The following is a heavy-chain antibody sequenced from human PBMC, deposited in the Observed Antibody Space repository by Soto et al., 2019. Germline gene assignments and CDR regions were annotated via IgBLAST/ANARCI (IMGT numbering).Heavy chain of an antibody. J-gene: IGHJ4*02. CDR3: ARAIGTTLFDY. V-gene: IGHV3-13*04. CDR1: GFTFSSYD. D-gene: IGHD1-1*01. Sequence: VGSLRLSCSASGFTFSSYDMHWVRQGTGKGLECVSAIGTTGDTYYAGSVKRRFTISSENANNSLYLQMNSLRAGDTAIYFCARAIGTTLFDYWGQGTMVTVSS. CDR2: IGTTGDT.